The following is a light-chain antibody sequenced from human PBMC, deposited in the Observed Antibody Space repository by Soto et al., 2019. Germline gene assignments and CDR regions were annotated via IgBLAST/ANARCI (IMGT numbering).Light chain of an antibody. J-gene: IGKJ1*01. CDR1: QSVTNY. CDR2: DAS. Sequence: EIVMTQSPATLSVSPGERATLTCRASQSVTNYIAWYQQRPGQAPRLLIYDASNRATGIPDRFSGSGSGTDFTLTISRLEPEDFAVYYCQQYGRSSWTFGQGTKVDIK. V-gene: IGKV3-20*01. CDR3: QQYGRSSWT.